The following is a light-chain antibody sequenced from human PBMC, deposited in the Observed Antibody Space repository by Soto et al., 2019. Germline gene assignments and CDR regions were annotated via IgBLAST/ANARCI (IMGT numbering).Light chain of an antibody. V-gene: IGKV3-20*01. Sequence: DMVLTQSPGPLSLSPGDGAALSCGARQSLSNNFLAWYQQKPGQAPRLLISGASSRATGIPDRFSGSGSGTDFTLTITSVEPEDLALYYCQQYATSPLTFGGGTKVEIK. J-gene: IGKJ4*01. CDR1: QSLSNNF. CDR2: GAS. CDR3: QQYATSPLT.